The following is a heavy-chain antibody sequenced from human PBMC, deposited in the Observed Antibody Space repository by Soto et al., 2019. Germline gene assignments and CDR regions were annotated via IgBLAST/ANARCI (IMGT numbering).Heavy chain of an antibody. D-gene: IGHD3-3*01. CDR1: GGSISSSSYY. CDR2: IYYSGST. V-gene: IGHV4-39*01. J-gene: IGHJ6*02. Sequence: SETLSITCTVSGGSISSSSYYWGWIRQPPGKGLEWIGSIYYSGSTYYNPSLKSRVTISVDTSKNQFSLKLSSVTAADTAVYYCARYYDFWSGYYIYYYYYGMDVWGQGTTVT. CDR3: ARYYDFWSGYYIYYYYYGMDV.